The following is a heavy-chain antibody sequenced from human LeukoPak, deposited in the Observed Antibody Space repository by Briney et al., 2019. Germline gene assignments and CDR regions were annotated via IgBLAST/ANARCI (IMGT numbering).Heavy chain of an antibody. V-gene: IGHV1-18*01. CDR2: ISGYNGNT. J-gene: IGHJ4*02. CDR1: GYTFTNYG. CDR3: ARDXXXXXTGXPFXFDY. D-gene: IGHD3-9*01. Sequence: ASVKVSCKTSGYTFTNYGISWVRQAPGQGLEWMGWISGYNGNTNYAQKLQGRVTMTTDTSTSTAYMEVRSLRSDDTAVYYCARDXXXXXTGXPFXFDYWGQGTLVTVSS.